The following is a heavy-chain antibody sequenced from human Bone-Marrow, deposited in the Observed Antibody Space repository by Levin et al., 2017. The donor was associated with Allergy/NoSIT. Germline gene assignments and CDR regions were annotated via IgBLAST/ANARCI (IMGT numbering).Heavy chain of an antibody. CDR3: ARDAEYYDFWSGSDF. D-gene: IGHD3-3*01. CDR2: IYSNGTT. CDR1: GGSINNYY. J-gene: IGHJ4*02. Sequence: KSSETLSLTCTVSGGSINNYYWSWVRQYAGKGLEWIGHIYSNGTTKDNPSLKRRLTMSVDTSKNQFSLKLTSVTAADTAIYYCARDAEYYDFWSGSDFWGQGIQVTVSS. V-gene: IGHV4-4*07.